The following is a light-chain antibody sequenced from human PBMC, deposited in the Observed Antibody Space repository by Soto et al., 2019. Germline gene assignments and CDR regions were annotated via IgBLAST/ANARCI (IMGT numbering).Light chain of an antibody. CDR2: DVT. V-gene: IGLV2-14*01. CDR3: SSYTSRNTVV. CDR1: SSDIDGYDY. Sequence: QSALTQPASVSGSPGQSITMSCTGASSDIDGYDYVSWYQHHPGEAPKLLIYDVTNRPSGVSHRFSASKSGNTASLIISGLQAEDEADYYCSSYTSRNTVVFGGGTKLTVL. J-gene: IGLJ2*01.